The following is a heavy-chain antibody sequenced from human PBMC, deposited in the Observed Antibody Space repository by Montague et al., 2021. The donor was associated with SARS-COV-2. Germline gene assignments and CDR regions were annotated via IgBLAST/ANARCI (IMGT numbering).Heavy chain of an antibody. Sequence: PALVKPTQTLTLTCTVSGFSLSTSGEGVGWIRQPPGKALEWPALIFWDDDKRYSLSLKNRVTITKDTSKNQVVLRMTNMDPLDTATYYCAHKVKWELYYFDYWGQGTLVTVSS. D-gene: IGHD4-23*01. CDR2: IFWDDDK. CDR3: AHKVKWELYYFDY. CDR1: GFSLSTSGEG. V-gene: IGHV2-5*02. J-gene: IGHJ4*02.